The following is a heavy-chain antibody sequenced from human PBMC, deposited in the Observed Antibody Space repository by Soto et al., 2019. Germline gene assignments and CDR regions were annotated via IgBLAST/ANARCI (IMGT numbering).Heavy chain of an antibody. V-gene: IGHV3-30-3*01. CDR2: ISYDGSNK. J-gene: IGHJ4*02. Sequence: QVQLVESGGGVVQPGRSLRLSCTASGFTFSNYGMHWVRQAPGKGLKWVAVISYDGSNKYYADSVKGRFTISRDNSKITLYLQMNSLRAEDTVVYYWARGRDYLGGDFDYWGQGTLVTVSS. D-gene: IGHD3-16*01. CDR1: GFTFSNYG. CDR3: ARGRDYLGGDFDY.